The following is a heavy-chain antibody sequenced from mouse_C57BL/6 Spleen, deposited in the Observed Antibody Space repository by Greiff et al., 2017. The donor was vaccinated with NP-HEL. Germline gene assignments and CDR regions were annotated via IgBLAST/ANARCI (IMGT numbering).Heavy chain of an antibody. V-gene: IGHV1-15*01. D-gene: IGHD1-1*01. Sequence: QVQLQQSGAELVRPGASVTLSCKASGYTFTDYEMHWVKQTPVHGLEWIGALDPETGGTAYNQKFKGKAILTADKSSSTAYMELRSLTSEDSAVYYCTRAITTVVAHGYFDVWGTGTTVTVSS. CDR2: LDPETGGT. CDR3: TRAITTVVAHGYFDV. CDR1: GYTFTDYE. J-gene: IGHJ1*03.